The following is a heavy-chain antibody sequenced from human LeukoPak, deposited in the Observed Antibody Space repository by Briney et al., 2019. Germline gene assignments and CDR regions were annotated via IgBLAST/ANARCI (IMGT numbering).Heavy chain of an antibody. CDR1: GGTFSSYA. V-gene: IGHV1-69*13. J-gene: IGHJ3*02. D-gene: IGHD4/OR15-4a*01. CDR2: IIPIFGTV. Sequence: GASVKVSCKASGGTFSSYAISWVRQAPGQGLEWMGGIIPIFGTVNYAQKFQGRVTITADESTSTAYMELSSLRSEDTAVYYCAREGLDYGFDIWGQGTMVTVSS. CDR3: AREGLDYGFDI.